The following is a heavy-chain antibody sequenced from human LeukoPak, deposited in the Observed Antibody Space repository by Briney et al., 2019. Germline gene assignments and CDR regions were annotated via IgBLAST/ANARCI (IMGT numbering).Heavy chain of an antibody. V-gene: IGHV1-24*01. CDR3: AREGGVGYSGYDLP. D-gene: IGHD5-12*01. Sequence: ASVKVSCKVSGYTLTELSMHWVRQAPGKGLEWMGGFDPEEGETIYAQKFQGRVTMTRDTSTSTVYMELSSLRSEDTAVYYCAREGGVGYSGYDLPWGQGTLVTVSS. CDR1: GYTLTELS. J-gene: IGHJ5*02. CDR2: FDPEEGET.